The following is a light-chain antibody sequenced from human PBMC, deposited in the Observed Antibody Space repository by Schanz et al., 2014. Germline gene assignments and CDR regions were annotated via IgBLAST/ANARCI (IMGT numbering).Light chain of an antibody. J-gene: IGLJ2*01. CDR3: SSYAGANTLV. Sequence: SLLTQPPSASGTPGQRVTISCSGSSSNIGSNYVYWYQQLPGTAPKLLIYSNNQRPSGVPDRFSGSKSGNTASLTVSWLQAEDEAVYYCSSYAGANTLVFGGGTKLTVL. CDR2: SNN. CDR1: SSNIGSNY. V-gene: IGLV1-47*02.